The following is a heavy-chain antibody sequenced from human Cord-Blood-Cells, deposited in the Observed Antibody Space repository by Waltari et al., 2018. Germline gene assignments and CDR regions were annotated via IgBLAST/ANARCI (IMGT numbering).Heavy chain of an antibody. CDR3: AREGMVRGVIPY. J-gene: IGHJ4*02. CDR1: GFTFSSYS. V-gene: IGHV3-48*01. D-gene: IGHD3-10*01. CDR2: VSSSGSTI. Sequence: EVQLVESGGGLVQPGGSLRLSCAASGFTFSSYSMNWVRQAPGKGRECVSYVSSSGSTIYYADSVKGRFTIAKDNAKNSLYLQMSGLRAEDTAVYYCAREGMVRGVIPYWGQGTLVTVSS.